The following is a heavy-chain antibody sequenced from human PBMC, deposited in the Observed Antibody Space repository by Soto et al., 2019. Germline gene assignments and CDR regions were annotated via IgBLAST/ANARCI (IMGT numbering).Heavy chain of an antibody. CDR2: IYYSGST. J-gene: IGHJ4*02. Sequence: PSETLSLTCTVSGGSISSYYWSWIRQPPGKGLEWIGYIYYSGSTNYNPSLKSRVTISVDTSKNQFSLKLSSVTAADTAISYCAGGGWHFDSWGQGTLVTVSS. D-gene: IGHD6-19*01. CDR1: GGSISSYY. V-gene: IGHV4-59*08. CDR3: AGGGWHFDS.